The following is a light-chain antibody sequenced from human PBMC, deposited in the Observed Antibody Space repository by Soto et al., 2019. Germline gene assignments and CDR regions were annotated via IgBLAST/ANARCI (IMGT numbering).Light chain of an antibody. CDR1: QSVTSSY. J-gene: IGKJ1*01. CDR2: GAS. CDR3: QQYGSSPRT. V-gene: IGKV3-20*01. Sequence: DIVLTQSPGTLSFSPGERATLSCRASQSVTSSYLAWYQQKPGQSPRRLIYGASIRATGIPDRFSGSGSGTDFTLTISRLEPEDFAVYYCQQYGSSPRTFCQGSKVDIK.